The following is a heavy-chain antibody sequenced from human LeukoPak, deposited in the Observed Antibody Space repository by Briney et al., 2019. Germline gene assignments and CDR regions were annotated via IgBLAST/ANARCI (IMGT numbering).Heavy chain of an antibody. V-gene: IGHV4-61*02. J-gene: IGHJ3*02. CDR3: ATTPLPGEHAFDI. D-gene: IGHD7-27*01. CDR1: GGSISSGSYR. CDR2: IYTSGST. Sequence: PSETLSLTRTVSGGSISSGSYRWNWIRHPAGKRLEWIGRIYTSGSTNYNPSLKSRVTISVDTSKNQFSLKLSSVTAADTAVYYCATTPLPGEHAFDIWGQGTVVTVSS.